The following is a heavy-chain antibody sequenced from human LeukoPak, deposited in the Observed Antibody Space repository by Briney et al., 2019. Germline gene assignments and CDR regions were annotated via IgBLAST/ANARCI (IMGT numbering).Heavy chain of an antibody. CDR1: GGSFSGYY. J-gene: IGHJ5*02. D-gene: IGHD3-16*01. Sequence: SETLSLTCAVYGGSFSGYYWSWIRQPPGKGLEWIGEINHSGSTYYNPSLKSRVTISVDTSKNQFSLKLSSVTAADTAVYYCARGGGFWWFDPWGQGTLVTVSS. CDR3: ARGGGFWWFDP. V-gene: IGHV4-34*01. CDR2: INHSGST.